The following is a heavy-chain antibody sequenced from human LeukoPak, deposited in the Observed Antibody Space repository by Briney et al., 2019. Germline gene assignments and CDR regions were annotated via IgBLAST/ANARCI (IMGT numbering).Heavy chain of an antibody. CDR3: ARVAAALFMPPGHDAFDI. D-gene: IGHD6-13*01. V-gene: IGHV4-59*01. J-gene: IGHJ3*02. CDR1: GGSISSYY. CDR2: IYYSGSA. Sequence: SETLSLTCTVSGGSISSYYWSRIRQPPGKGREWIAYIYYSGSANYNPSLKSRVTISVDTSKNQFSLKLSSVTAADTAVYYCARVAAALFMPPGHDAFDIWGQGTMVTVSS.